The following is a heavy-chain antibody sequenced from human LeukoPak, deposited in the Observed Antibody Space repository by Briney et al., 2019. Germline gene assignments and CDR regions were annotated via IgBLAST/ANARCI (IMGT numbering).Heavy chain of an antibody. Sequence: GGSLRLSCAASGFTFSSYAMSWVRRAPGKGLEWVSAIRGSGGSTYYADSVKGRFTISRDNSKNTLYLQMNSLRAEDTAVYYCAKDLSSITGTVLDYWGQGTLVTVSS. CDR2: IRGSGGST. V-gene: IGHV3-23*01. J-gene: IGHJ4*02. CDR1: GFTFSSYA. D-gene: IGHD1-20*01. CDR3: AKDLSSITGTVLDY.